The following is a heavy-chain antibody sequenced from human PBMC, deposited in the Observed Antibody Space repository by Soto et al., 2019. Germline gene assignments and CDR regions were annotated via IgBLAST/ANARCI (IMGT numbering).Heavy chain of an antibody. D-gene: IGHD2-2*01. Sequence: ASVKVSCKASGFTFTSSAMQWVRQARGQRLEWIGWIVVGSGNTNYAQKFQERVTITRDMSTSTAYMELSSLRSEDTAVYYCAAVVVPAAADPYYYYYMDVWGKGTTVTVSS. V-gene: IGHV1-58*02. CDR2: IVVGSGNT. J-gene: IGHJ6*03. CDR3: AAVVVPAAADPYYYYYMDV. CDR1: GFTFTSSA.